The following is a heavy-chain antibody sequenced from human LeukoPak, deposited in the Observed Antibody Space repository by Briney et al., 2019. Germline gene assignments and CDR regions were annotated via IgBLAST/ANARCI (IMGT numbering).Heavy chain of an antibody. V-gene: IGHV1-2*02. Sequence: GASVKVSCKTSGYSFTAFYIHWVRQAPGQGLEWMGWINPNSGGTNYAQKFQGRVTMTRDTSISTAYMELSRLRSDDTAVYYCAPGGAIDYWGQGTLVTVSS. CDR3: APGGAIDY. J-gene: IGHJ4*02. CDR2: INPNSGGT. CDR1: GYSFTAFY. D-gene: IGHD3-10*01.